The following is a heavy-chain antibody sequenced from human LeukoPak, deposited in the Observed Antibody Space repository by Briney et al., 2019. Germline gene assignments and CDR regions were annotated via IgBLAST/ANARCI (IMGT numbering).Heavy chain of an antibody. J-gene: IGHJ4*02. CDR3: ASRPYSSSWYYFDY. V-gene: IGHV3-11*04. CDR2: ISSSGSSI. Sequence: PGGSLRLSCAASGFTFSDYYMTWIRQAPGKGLDWVSYISSSGSSIHYADSVKGRFTISRDNAKNSLYLQMNSLRADDTAVYYCASRPYSSSWYYFDYWGQGTLVTVSS. CDR1: GFTFSDYY. D-gene: IGHD6-13*01.